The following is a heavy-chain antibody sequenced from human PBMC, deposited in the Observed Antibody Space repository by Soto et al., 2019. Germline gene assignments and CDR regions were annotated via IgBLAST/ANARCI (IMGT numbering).Heavy chain of an antibody. CDR3: ARDRWEGGLVLGDY. D-gene: IGHD1-26*01. J-gene: IGHJ4*02. Sequence: QVQLVQSGAEVKKPGSSVKVSCKASGGTFSSYAISWVRQAPGQGLEWMGGIIPIFGTANYAQKFQGRVTITADKSTGAGYMELSSLRSEDTAVYYCARDRWEGGLVLGDYWGQGTLVTVSS. V-gene: IGHV1-69*06. CDR2: IIPIFGTA. CDR1: GGTFSSYA.